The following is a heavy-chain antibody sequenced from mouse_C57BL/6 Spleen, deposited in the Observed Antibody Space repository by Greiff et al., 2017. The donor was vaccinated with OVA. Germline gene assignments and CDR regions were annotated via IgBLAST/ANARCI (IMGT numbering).Heavy chain of an antibody. J-gene: IGHJ1*03. CDR1: GYSITSGYD. CDR3: ARDGNYYGSSYGYWYFDV. D-gene: IGHD1-1*01. V-gene: IGHV3-1*01. Sequence: ESGPGMVKPSQSLSLTCTVTGYSITSGYDWHWIRHFPGNKLEWMGYISYSGSTNYNPSLKSRISITHDTSKNHFFLKLNSVTTEDTATYYCARDGNYYGSSYGYWYFDVWGTGTTVTVSS. CDR2: ISYSGST.